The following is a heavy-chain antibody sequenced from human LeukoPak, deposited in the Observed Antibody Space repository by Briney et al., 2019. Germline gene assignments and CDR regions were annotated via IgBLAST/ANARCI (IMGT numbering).Heavy chain of an antibody. Sequence: PSQTLSLTCTVSGGSISSYYWSWIRQPPGKGLEWIGYIYYSGSTNYNPSLKSRVTISVDTSKNQFSLKLSSVTAADTAVYYCASSRLTYYFDYWGQGTLVTVSS. V-gene: IGHV4-59*01. CDR1: GGSISSYY. J-gene: IGHJ4*02. CDR3: ASSRLTYYFDY. CDR2: IYYSGST. D-gene: IGHD4/OR15-4a*01.